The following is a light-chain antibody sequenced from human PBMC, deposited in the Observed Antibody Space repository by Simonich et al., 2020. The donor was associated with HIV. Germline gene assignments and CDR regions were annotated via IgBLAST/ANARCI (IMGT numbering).Light chain of an antibody. Sequence: EIVMTQSPATLAVSPGERATLSCRASQHVSSHLAGYQQKPGQAPRLLIYGASTMATGISARFSGSGSGTEFTLTISSLQSEDFAVYYCQQYNKWPPWTFGQGTKVEI. CDR1: QHVSSH. J-gene: IGKJ1*01. V-gene: IGKV3-15*01. CDR3: QQYNKWPPWT. CDR2: GAS.